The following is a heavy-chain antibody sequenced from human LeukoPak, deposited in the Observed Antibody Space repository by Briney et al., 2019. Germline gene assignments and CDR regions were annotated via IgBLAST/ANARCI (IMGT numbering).Heavy chain of an antibody. Sequence: AGGSLRLSCAASGFTFSTYNMNWVRQAPGKGLEWVSYITSSSIIYYAESVKGRFTISRDNAKNSLSLQMNSLRDEDTAVYYCARGGTGYYRKFDYWGQGTLVTVSS. J-gene: IGHJ4*02. CDR3: ARGGTGYYRKFDY. CDR2: ITSSSII. V-gene: IGHV3-48*02. D-gene: IGHD3-22*01. CDR1: GFTFSTYN.